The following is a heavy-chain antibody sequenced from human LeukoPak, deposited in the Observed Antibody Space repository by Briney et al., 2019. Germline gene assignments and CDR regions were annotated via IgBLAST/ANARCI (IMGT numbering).Heavy chain of an antibody. D-gene: IGHD1-26*01. CDR2: MHYSGTT. CDR3: ARNDRGRPADY. Sequence: SETLSLTCNVSGGSISNSPYYWGWIRQPPGKGLEWIGSMHYSGTTYHNPSLRSRVTISVDTSKNQFSLRLISVNAADTAVYYCARNDRGRPADYWGQGTLVTVSS. CDR1: GGSISNSPYY. J-gene: IGHJ4*02. V-gene: IGHV4-39*01.